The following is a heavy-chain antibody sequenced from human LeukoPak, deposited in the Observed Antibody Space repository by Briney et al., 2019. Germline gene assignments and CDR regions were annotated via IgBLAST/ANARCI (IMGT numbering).Heavy chain of an antibody. D-gene: IGHD7-27*01. CDR1: GFTFSNFA. V-gene: IGHV3-30-3*01. CDR3: ARDNWGFDY. Sequence: GGSLRLSCAASGFTFSNFAMTWVRQAPGKGLEWVAVISYDGNNEYYTDSVKGRFTISRDNSKNTLYLQMNSLRTEDTAVYYCARDNWGFDYWGQGTLVTVSS. J-gene: IGHJ4*02. CDR2: ISYDGNNE.